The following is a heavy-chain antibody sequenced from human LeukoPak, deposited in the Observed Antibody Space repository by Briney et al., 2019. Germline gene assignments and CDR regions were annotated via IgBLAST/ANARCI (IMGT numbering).Heavy chain of an antibody. CDR1: GYTFTSSY. V-gene: IGHV1-18*01. Sequence: ASVKVSCKASGYTFTSSYINWVRQAPGQRLEWMGWISAYNGRTNYAQKFQGRVTRTTDSSTSTAYMDLTSLRSDDTAVYYCARGGTYYPCIDYWGQGTLVTVSS. CDR3: ARGGTYYPCIDY. J-gene: IGHJ4*02. CDR2: ISAYNGRT. D-gene: IGHD1-26*01.